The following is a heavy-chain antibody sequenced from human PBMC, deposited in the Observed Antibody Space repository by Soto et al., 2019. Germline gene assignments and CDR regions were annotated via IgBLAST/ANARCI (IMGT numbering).Heavy chain of an antibody. J-gene: IGHJ4*02. CDR2: IYTSGST. V-gene: IGHV4-4*07. CDR1: GGSVSDYY. Sequence: SETLSLTCNVSGGSVSDYYWSWIRQPAGKGLEWIGRIYTSGSTNYNPSLKSRVTMSVDTSKNQFSLKLSSVTAADTAVYYCARDPIAVAGLFDYWGQGTLVTVSS. CDR3: ARDPIAVAGLFDY. D-gene: IGHD6-19*01.